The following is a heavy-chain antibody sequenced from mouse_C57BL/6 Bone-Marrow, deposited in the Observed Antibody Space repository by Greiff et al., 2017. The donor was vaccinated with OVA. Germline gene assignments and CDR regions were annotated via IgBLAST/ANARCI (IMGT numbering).Heavy chain of an antibody. Sequence: VQLQQPGAELVRPGTSVKLSCKASGYTFTSYWMHWVKQRPGQGLEWIGVIDPSDSYTNYNQKFKGKGTLTVETSSSTAYMKLSSLTSEHSAVYSSVLYSDSDYWGQGTTLTVSS. CDR3: VLYSDSDY. D-gene: IGHD2-12*01. CDR1: GYTFTSYW. V-gene: IGHV1-59*01. J-gene: IGHJ2*01. CDR2: IDPSDSYT.